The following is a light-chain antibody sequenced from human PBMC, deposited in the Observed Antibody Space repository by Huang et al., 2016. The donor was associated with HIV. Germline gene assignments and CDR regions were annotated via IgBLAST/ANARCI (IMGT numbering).Light chain of an antibody. J-gene: IGKJ4*01. Sequence: EIVMTQSPATLSVSPGQRVTLSCRANRSVSTNLDWYQQRHGQAPRLLIYGASTRAAGIPSRFSGSGSGTEFSLTISSLQSEDFALYYCHQYNNWLLSFGGGTRV. CDR3: HQYNNWLLS. V-gene: IGKV3-15*01. CDR1: RSVSTN. CDR2: GAS.